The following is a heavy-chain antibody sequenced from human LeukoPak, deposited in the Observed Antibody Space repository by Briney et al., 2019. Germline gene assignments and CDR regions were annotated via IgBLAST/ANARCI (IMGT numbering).Heavy chain of an antibody. D-gene: IGHD3-10*01. CDR3: ARSGIEEYYYGSGSYFGEFDY. CDR1: GGSFSGYY. V-gene: IGHV4-34*01. J-gene: IGHJ4*02. Sequence: PSETLSLTCAVYGGSFSGYYWSWIRQPPGKGLEWIGEINHSGSTNYNPSLKSRVTISVDTSKNQFSLKLSSVTAADTAVYYWARSGIEEYYYGSGSYFGEFDYWGQGTLVTVSS. CDR2: INHSGST.